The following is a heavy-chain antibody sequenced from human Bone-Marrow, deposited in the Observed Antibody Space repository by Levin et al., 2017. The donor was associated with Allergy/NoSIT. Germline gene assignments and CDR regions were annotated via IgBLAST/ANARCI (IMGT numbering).Heavy chain of an antibody. CDR2: IKEDGTDK. V-gene: IGHV3-7*03. Sequence: VASVKVSCAASGFTFTNHWMAWVRQAPGKGLEWLANIKEDGTDKNYVDSVKGRFTISRDNAKNSLYLQVSSLRAEDTAVYYCARESWKYDYWGQGTLVTVSS. CDR3: ARESWKYDY. D-gene: IGHD1-7*01. J-gene: IGHJ4*02. CDR1: GFTFTNHW.